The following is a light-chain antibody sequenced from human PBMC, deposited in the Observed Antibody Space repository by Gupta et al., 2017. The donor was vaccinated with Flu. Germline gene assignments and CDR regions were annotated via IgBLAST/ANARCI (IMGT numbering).Light chain of an antibody. CDR3: QQRSKWPLP. CDR1: QEMKSE. V-gene: IGKV3-11*01. Sequence: TLSLSPGEGASLSCRARQEMKSEKELGWYQQKAGQAPRLLISGASSRATGVPARFRGSGSGTEFTLTISSREPDDFAVYYCQQRSKWPLPFGGGTKVEMK. J-gene: IGKJ4*01. CDR2: GAS.